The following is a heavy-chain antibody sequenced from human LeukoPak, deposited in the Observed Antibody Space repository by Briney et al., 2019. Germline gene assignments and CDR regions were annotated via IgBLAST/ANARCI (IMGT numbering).Heavy chain of an antibody. V-gene: IGHV4-38-2*01. D-gene: IGHD2-2*01. J-gene: IGHJ4*02. Sequence: SETLSLTCAVSGYSISSGYYCGWIRQPPGKGLEWIGSIYHSGSTYYNPSLKSRVTISVDTSKNQFSLKLSSVTAADTAVYYCARLGYCSSTSCYYFDYWGQGTLVTVSS. CDR1: GYSISSGYY. CDR3: ARLGYCSSTSCYYFDY. CDR2: IYHSGST.